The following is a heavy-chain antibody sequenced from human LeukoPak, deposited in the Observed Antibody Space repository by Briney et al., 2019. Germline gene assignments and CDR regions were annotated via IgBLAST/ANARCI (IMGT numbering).Heavy chain of an antibody. CDR2: IYQSGST. CDR3: ATPPPYSSSSTWAFDI. CDR1: GGPISSGGYY. J-gene: IGHJ3*02. D-gene: IGHD6-6*01. Sequence: SQTLPLTCTVSGGPISSGGYYWSWIRQPPGKGLEWIVYIYQSGSTYYNPSLKSRVTISVDRSKNQFSLKLSSVTAADTAVYYCATPPPYSSSSTWAFDIWGQGTMVTVSS. V-gene: IGHV4-30-2*01.